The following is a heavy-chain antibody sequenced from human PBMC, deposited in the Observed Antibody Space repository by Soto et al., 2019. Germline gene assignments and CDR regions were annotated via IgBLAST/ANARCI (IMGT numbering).Heavy chain of an antibody. V-gene: IGHV3-7*01. CDR3: ARNTWPHDFDI. CDR1: GFTVSTFW. J-gene: IGHJ3*02. CDR2: IKQDASEK. Sequence: GSLRLSWTASGFTVSTFWMIWVRQAPGTGLEWVANIKQDASEKYYVDSVKGRFTISRDNAKKSLYLQMNSLRAEDTAIYYCARNTWPHDFDIWGKGTSVTVSS.